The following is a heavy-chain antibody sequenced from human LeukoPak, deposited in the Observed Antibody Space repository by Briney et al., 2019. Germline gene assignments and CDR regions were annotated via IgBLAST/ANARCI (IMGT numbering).Heavy chain of an antibody. CDR3: ARDLKGADVFDV. D-gene: IGHD3-16*01. CDR2: IYAGGGT. J-gene: IGHJ3*01. V-gene: IGHV3-53*04. CDR1: GFTVGSYF. Sequence: GESLRLSCAASGFTVGSYFMSWVRQAPGKGLEWVSVIYAGGGTYYADSVKGRFTISRHNSNNTLYLQMNSLRPEDTAVYYCARDLKGADVFDVWGQGTMVTVSS.